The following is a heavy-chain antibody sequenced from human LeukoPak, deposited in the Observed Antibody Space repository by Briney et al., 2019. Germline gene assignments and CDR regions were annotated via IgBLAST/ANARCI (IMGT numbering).Heavy chain of an antibody. CDR3: ARLPYYYDSSGYYYFSFDY. D-gene: IGHD3-22*01. J-gene: IGHJ4*02. Sequence: SETLSLTCAVYCGSFSGYYWRWIRQPPGKGLEWIGEIKHSGSTNYNPSLKSRVTISVDTSKNQFSLKLSSVTAADTAVYYCARLPYYYDSSGYYYFSFDYWGQGTLVTVSS. CDR2: IKHSGST. CDR1: CGSFSGYY. V-gene: IGHV4-34*01.